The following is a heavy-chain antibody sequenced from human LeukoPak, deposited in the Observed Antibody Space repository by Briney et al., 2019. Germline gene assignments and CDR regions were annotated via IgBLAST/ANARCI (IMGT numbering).Heavy chain of an antibody. CDR1: GFTLSAYT. D-gene: IGHD2-21*01. CDR3: VRDAYGAHFDY. J-gene: IGHJ4*02. V-gene: IGHV3-21*06. CDR2: LTRGGDNDI. Sequence: GGSLRLSCTASGFTLSAYTMNWVRQAPGKGLEWVSTLTRGGDNDIHYADSVKGRFTISRDNSKNSLYLQMNSLRAGDTAVYYCVRDAYGAHFDYWGQGTLVTVSS.